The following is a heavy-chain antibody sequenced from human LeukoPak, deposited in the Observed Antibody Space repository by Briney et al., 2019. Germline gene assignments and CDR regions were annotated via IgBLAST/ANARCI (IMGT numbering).Heavy chain of an antibody. CDR3: RAGPTAAHSSYMDI. V-gene: IGHV4-34*01. Sequence: PSETLSLTCTVSGGSISSYYWSWIRQPPGSGLEWIGEINYNGSTNYYPSLKSRITISIDTSNNQFSLKVTSVTAADTAAYYCRAGPTAAHSSYMDIWGKGTTVIVSS. J-gene: IGHJ6*03. D-gene: IGHD1-1*01. CDR1: GGSISSYY. CDR2: INYNGST.